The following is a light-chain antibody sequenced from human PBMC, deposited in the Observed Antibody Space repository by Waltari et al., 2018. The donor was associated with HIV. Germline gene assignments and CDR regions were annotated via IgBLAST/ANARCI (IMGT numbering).Light chain of an antibody. Sequence: QSVLTQPPSVSEAPRQRVTISCSGSSSNIGNNAVNWYQQLPGKAPKLLIYYDDRLPSGVSDRCSGSKSGTSASLAISGLQSEDEADYDCAAWDDSLNGWGFGGGTKLTVL. CDR2: YDD. CDR3: AAWDDSLNGWG. J-gene: IGLJ3*02. CDR1: SSNIGNNA. V-gene: IGLV1-36*01.